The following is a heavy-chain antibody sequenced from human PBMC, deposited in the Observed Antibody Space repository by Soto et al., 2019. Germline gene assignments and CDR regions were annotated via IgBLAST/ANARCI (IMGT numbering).Heavy chain of an antibody. CDR3: ARSPSVVVVAAGFDY. CDR2: IIPIFGTA. V-gene: IGHV1-69*13. Sequence: SVKVSCKASGGTFSSYAISWVRQAPGQGLEWMGGIIPIFGTANYAQKFQGRVTITADESTSTAYMELSSLRSEDTAVYYCARSPSVVVVAAGFDYWGQGTLVTV. D-gene: IGHD2-15*01. CDR1: GGTFSSYA. J-gene: IGHJ4*02.